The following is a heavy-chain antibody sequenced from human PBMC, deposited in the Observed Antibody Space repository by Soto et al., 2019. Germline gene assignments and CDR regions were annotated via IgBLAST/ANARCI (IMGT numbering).Heavy chain of an antibody. CDR1: GGSISSGGYS. V-gene: IGHV4-30-2*01. CDR2: IYHCGST. D-gene: IGHD4-17*01. CDR3: ASGPIGDYTDGFDY. Sequence: QLQLQESGSGLVKPSQTLSLTCAVSGGSISSGGYSWSWIRQPPGQGLEWIGYIYHCGSTYYNPSLKSRVTRSGDRSKNRCSLKRSSGAAADTAVYYCASGPIGDYTDGFDYWGQGTLVTVSS. J-gene: IGHJ4*02.